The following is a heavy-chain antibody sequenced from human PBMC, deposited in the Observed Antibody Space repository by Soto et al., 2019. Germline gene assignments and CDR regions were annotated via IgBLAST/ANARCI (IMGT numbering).Heavy chain of an antibody. CDR1: GGSISSGGYY. V-gene: IGHV4-31*03. Sequence: QVQLQESGPGLVKPSQTLSLTCTVSGGSISSGGYYWSWIRQHPGKGLEWIGYIYYSGSTYYNPSLKSRVTISVDTSKNPFSLKLSSVPAADTAVYYCARVCGGDCHYGMDVWGQGTTVTVSS. CDR2: IYYSGST. J-gene: IGHJ6*02. CDR3: ARVCGGDCHYGMDV. D-gene: IGHD2-21*02.